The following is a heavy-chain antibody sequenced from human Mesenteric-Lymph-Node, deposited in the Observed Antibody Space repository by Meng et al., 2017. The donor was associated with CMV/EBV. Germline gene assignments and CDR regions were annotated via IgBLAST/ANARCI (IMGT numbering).Heavy chain of an antibody. CDR3: ARDNWNYRHFEY. D-gene: IGHD1-7*01. V-gene: IGHV3-53*05. CDR1: GFNISTNY. Sequence: ASGFNISTNYMSWVRQAPGRGLEWVSVIYDDYAGGSTYYADSVKGRFTISRDSSKNTLYLHMNRLRVDDTAVYYCARDNWNYRHFEYWGQGVLVTVSS. CDR2: IYDDYAGGST. J-gene: IGHJ4*02.